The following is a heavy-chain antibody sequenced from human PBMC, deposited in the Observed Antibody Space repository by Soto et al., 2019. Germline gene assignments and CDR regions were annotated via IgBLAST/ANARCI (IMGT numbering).Heavy chain of an antibody. CDR2: IWSDGSTK. Sequence: QVQLVESGGGVVQPGRSLRLSCAASGFTFSDYGMRWVRQAPGKGLEWVAVIWSDGSTKYYSDSVKGRFTISRDNSKNTRHLHIKSLCVADTALYYCCLYYGSGSYFYWGQGTMVSVSS. D-gene: IGHD3-10*01. CDR1: GFTFSDYG. J-gene: IGHJ4*02. CDR3: CLYYGSGSYFY. V-gene: IGHV3-33*01.